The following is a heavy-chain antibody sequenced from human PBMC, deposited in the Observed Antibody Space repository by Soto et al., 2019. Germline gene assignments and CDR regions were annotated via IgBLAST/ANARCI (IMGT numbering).Heavy chain of an antibody. J-gene: IGHJ6*02. V-gene: IGHV1-24*01. CDR1: GYSLTDLS. Sequence: QVQLVQSGAEVKKPGASVKVSCKVSGYSLTDLSFHWVRQAPGEGLEWMGNFDPEDGETIFAQKFQGRVTMTEDASTNTAFLELTSLRSEDTAVYYCATDRGPYSGYDRSVYVGVYFYPMDVWGQGTAVTVSS. CDR2: FDPEDGET. D-gene: IGHD5-12*01. CDR3: ATDRGPYSGYDRSVYVGVYFYPMDV.